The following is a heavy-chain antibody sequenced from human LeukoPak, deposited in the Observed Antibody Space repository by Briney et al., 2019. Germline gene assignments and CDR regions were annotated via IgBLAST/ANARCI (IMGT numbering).Heavy chain of an antibody. CDR2: IYHSGST. J-gene: IGHJ4*02. CDR3: ARFATGGLYYFDY. D-gene: IGHD6-19*01. CDR1: GVSISSSNW. Sequence: PSGTLSLTCAVSGVSISSSNWWSWVRQPPGKGLEWIGEIYHSGSTNYNPSLKSRVTISVDTSKNQFSLRLSSVTAADTAVYYCARFATGGLYYFDYWGQGTLVIVSS. V-gene: IGHV4-4*02.